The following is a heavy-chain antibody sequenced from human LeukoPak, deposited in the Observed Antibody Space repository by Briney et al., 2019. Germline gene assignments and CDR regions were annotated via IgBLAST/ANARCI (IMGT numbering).Heavy chain of an antibody. Sequence: GGSLRLSCAASGFTFSSYAMHWVRQAPGKGLEWVAVISYDGSNKYYADSVKGRFTISRDNAKNSLYLPINSLRAEDTAVYYCARVGLDRRGYSGYEAFDYWGQGTLVTVSS. V-gene: IGHV3-30*04. CDR1: GFTFSSYA. CDR2: ISYDGSNK. CDR3: ARVGLDRRGYSGYEAFDY. J-gene: IGHJ4*02. D-gene: IGHD5-12*01.